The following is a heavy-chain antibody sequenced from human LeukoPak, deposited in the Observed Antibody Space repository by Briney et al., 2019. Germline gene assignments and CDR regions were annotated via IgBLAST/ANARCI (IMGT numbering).Heavy chain of an antibody. D-gene: IGHD6-6*01. CDR2: ISSSSSTI. J-gene: IGHJ4*02. CDR3: ARGYSSSSPEFDY. CDR1: GFTFSSYS. V-gene: IGHV3-48*02. Sequence: GGSLRLSCAASGFTFSSYSMNWVRQAPGKGLEWVSYISSSSSTIYYADSVKGRFTISRDNAKNSLYLQMNGLRDEDTAVYYCARGYSSSSPEFDYWGQGTLVTVSS.